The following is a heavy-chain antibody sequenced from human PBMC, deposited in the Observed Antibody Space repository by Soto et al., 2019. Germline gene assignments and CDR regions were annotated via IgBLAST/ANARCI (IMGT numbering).Heavy chain of an antibody. Sequence: LTLSCTASGFTFGDYAMSWVRPAPWKGLECVGFIRSEAYGWTTEYAASVKGRFTISRDDSKSIAYLQMNSQRTEDTAVYYCTRAGGSGWGYYFDYWGQGT. V-gene: IGHV3-49*04. CDR2: IRSEAYGWTT. CDR3: TRAGGSGWGYYFDY. J-gene: IGHJ4*02. D-gene: IGHD6-19*01. CDR1: GFTFGDYA.